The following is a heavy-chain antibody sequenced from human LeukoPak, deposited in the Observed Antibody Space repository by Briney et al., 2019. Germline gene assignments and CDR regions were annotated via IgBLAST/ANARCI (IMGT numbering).Heavy chain of an antibody. CDR2: ISSSGSTI. CDR1: GYSISSGYY. Sequence: LSLTCTVSGYSISSGYYWGWIRQPPGKGLEWVSYISSSGSTIYYADSVKGRFTISRDNAKNSLYLQMNSLRAEDTAVYYCARGGYDYVWGSLGPDYWGQGTLVTVSS. D-gene: IGHD3-16*01. CDR3: ARGGYDYVWGSLGPDY. J-gene: IGHJ4*02. V-gene: IGHV3-11*04.